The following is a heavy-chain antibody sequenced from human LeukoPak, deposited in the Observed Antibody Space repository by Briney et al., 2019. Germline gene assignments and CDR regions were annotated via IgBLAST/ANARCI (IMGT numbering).Heavy chain of an antibody. D-gene: IGHD5-12*01. J-gene: IGHJ2*01. V-gene: IGHV4-59*01. CDR1: GGSISSYY. CDR3: ARDGVATTYWYFDL. CDR2: IYYSGST. Sequence: KPSETLFLTCTGSGGSISSYYWSWIRQPPGKGLEWIGYIYYSGSTNYNPSLKSRVTISVDTSKNQFSLKLSSVTAADTAVYYCARDGVATTYWYFDLWGRGTLVTVSS.